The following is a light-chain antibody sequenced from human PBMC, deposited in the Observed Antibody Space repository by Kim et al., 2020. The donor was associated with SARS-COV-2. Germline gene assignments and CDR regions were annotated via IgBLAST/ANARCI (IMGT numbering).Light chain of an antibody. Sequence: QSVLTQPPSVYAAPGQRVTISCSGNNSNIVNNYVSWYQQLPGTAPKLLIYDNNKRPSGIPDRFSGSKSGTSATLGITGLQTGDEADYYCGTWDSSLSARVFGGGTQLTVL. CDR3: GTWDSSLSARV. CDR1: NSNIVNNY. J-gene: IGLJ3*02. V-gene: IGLV1-51*01. CDR2: DNN.